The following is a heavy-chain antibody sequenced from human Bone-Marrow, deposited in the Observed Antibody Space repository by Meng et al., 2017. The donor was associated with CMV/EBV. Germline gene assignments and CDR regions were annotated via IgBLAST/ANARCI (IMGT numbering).Heavy chain of an antibody. V-gene: IGHV5-51*01. D-gene: IGHD5-12*01. CDR3: ARQGECSGYDLGWSVLIDY. CDR2: IYPGDSDT. Sequence: GESLKISCKGSGYSFTSYWIGWVRQMPGKGLEWMGIIYPGDSDTRYSPSFQGQVTISADKSISTAYLQWSSLKASDTAMYYCARQGECSGYDLGWSVLIDYWGQGTLVTVSS. J-gene: IGHJ4*02. CDR1: GYSFTSYW.